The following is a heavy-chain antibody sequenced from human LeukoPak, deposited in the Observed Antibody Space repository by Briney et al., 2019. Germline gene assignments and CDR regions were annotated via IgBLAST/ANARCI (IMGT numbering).Heavy chain of an antibody. CDR3: ARGPPPCSNNCYGYLDY. D-gene: IGHD2-2*01. Sequence: GGSLRLSCAASGFTVSGYYMSWVRQAPGKGLEWISLICSGGDTYYSDSLRGRLTISRDNSRNTLLLQLNNLRTEDTAVYYRARGPPPCSNNCYGYLDYWGQGTIVTVSS. CDR1: GFTVSGYY. CDR2: ICSGGDT. V-gene: IGHV3-53*01. J-gene: IGHJ4*02.